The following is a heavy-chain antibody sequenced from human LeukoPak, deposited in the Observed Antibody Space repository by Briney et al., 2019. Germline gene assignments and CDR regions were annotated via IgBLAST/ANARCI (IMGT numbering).Heavy chain of an antibody. CDR3: ARDLSVNAFDI. J-gene: IGHJ3*02. D-gene: IGHD2/OR15-2a*01. Sequence: SETLSLTCTVSGASVRSDHWNWIRQPPGKGLEWIAYMHGSGSPNYNPSLASRLTLSVDATENLLSLKLTSVTAADTAVYFCARDLSVNAFDIWGQGTLVTVSS. CDR2: MHGSGSP. CDR1: GASVRSDH. V-gene: IGHV4-59*02.